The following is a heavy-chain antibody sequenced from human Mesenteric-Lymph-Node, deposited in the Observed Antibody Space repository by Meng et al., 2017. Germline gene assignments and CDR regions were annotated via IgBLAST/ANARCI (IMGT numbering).Heavy chain of an antibody. CDR1: GGTFSSYA. CDR2: IIPIFGTA. J-gene: IGHJ6*02. CDR3: ARAGSSGWYWDYYYDMDV. D-gene: IGHD6-19*01. V-gene: IGHV1-69*13. Sequence: SVKVSCKASGGTFSSYAISWVRQAPGQGLEWMGGIIPIFGTANYAQKFQGRVTITADESTSTAYMELSSLRSEDTAMYYCARAGSSGWYWDYYYDMDVWGQGTTVTVSS.